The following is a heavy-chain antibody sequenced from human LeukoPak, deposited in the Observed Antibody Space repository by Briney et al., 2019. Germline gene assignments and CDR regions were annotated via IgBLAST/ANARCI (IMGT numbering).Heavy chain of an antibody. D-gene: IGHD1-26*01. CDR2: ISGGGGST. V-gene: IGHV3-23*01. Sequence: GGSLRLSCAASRFTFSSYVMSWVRQAPGKGLEWVSAISGGGGSTYYADSVKGRFTISRDNSKNTLYLQMNSLRAEDTAVYYCAKSRGESRGASNYWGQGTLVTVSS. J-gene: IGHJ4*02. CDR3: AKSRGESRGASNY. CDR1: RFTFSSYV.